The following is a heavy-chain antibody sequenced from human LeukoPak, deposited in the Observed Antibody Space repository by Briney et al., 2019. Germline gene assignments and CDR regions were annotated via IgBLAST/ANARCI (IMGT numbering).Heavy chain of an antibody. D-gene: IGHD1-26*01. CDR3: ARGRIGGFGMDV. J-gene: IGHJ6*02. Sequence: GASVKVSCKASGYTFTGYYMHWVRQAPGQGLEWMGWINPNSGGTNYAQKFQGRVTMTRDMSISTAYMELSRLRSDDTAVYFCARGRIGGFGMDVWGQGTTVTVSS. V-gene: IGHV1-2*02. CDR2: INPNSGGT. CDR1: GYTFTGYY.